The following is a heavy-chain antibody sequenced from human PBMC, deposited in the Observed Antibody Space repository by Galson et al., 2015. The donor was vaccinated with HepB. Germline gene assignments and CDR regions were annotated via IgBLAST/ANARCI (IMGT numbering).Heavy chain of an antibody. CDR3: VRALVAAKRWYYGMGV. V-gene: IGHV3-30*03. CDR1: GFTFSSYG. Sequence: SLRLSCAASGFTFSSYGMHWVRQAPGKGLEWVAVISYDGNNKYSSDSVKGRFTISRDDSNNTLYLQMNSLRAEDTALYYCVRALVAAKRWYYGMGVWGQGTTVIVSS. J-gene: IGHJ6*02. D-gene: IGHD2-2*01. CDR2: ISYDGNNK.